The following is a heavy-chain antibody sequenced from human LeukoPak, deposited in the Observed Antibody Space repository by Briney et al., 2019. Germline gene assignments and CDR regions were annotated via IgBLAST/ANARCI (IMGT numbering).Heavy chain of an antibody. J-gene: IGHJ4*02. CDR1: GFTFSSYD. Sequence: GGSLRLSFAASGFTFSSYDMHWVRQATGKGLEWVSAIGTAGDTYYPGSVKGRFTISRENAKNSLYLQMNSLRAGDTAVYYCARGARGYSGYDPAGAIDYWGQGTLVTVSS. D-gene: IGHD5-12*01. CDR3: ARGARGYSGYDPAGAIDY. V-gene: IGHV3-13*01. CDR2: IGTAGDT.